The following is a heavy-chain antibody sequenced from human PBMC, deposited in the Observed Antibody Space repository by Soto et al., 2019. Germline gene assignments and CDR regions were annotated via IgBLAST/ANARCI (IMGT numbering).Heavy chain of an antibody. J-gene: IGHJ5*02. D-gene: IGHD4-17*01. CDR3: ARETYGDYVGYFDP. CDR2: ISAYNGNT. Sequence: ASVKVSCKASGYTFTSYGISWVRQAPGQGLEWMGWISAYNGNTNYAQKLQGRVTMTTDTSTSTAYMELRSLRSDDTAVYYCARETYGDYVGYFDPWGQGTQVTVSS. V-gene: IGHV1-18*01. CDR1: GYTFTSYG.